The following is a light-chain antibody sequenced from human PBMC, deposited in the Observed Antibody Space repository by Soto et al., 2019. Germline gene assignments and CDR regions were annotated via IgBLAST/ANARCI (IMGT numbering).Light chain of an antibody. CDR1: SSDVGGYNY. V-gene: IGLV2-14*01. Sequence: QSALTQPASVSGSPGQSITISCTGTSSDVGGYNYVSWYQQHPGKAPKVMIYEVNNRPSGVSNRFSGSKSGNTASLTISGFQAEDEADYYCTSYRSSSTLEVFGTGTKLTVL. CDR3: TSYRSSSTLEV. J-gene: IGLJ1*01. CDR2: EVN.